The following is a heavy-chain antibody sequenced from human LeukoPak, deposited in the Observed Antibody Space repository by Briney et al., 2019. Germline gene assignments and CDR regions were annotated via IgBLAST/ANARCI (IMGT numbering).Heavy chain of an antibody. D-gene: IGHD4-23*01. CDR2: ISSSSSYI. CDR3: ARDEGSRDYGGNPNAFDI. V-gene: IGHV3-21*01. J-gene: IGHJ3*02. CDR1: GFTFSSYS. Sequence: GGSLRLSCAASGFTFSSYSMNWVRQAPGKGLEWVSSISSSSSYIYYADSVKGRFTISRDNAKNSLHLQMNSLRAEDTAVYYCARDEGSRDYGGNPNAFDIWGQGTMVTVSS.